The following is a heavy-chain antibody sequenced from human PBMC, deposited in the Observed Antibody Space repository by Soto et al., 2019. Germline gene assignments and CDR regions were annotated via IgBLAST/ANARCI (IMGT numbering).Heavy chain of an antibody. V-gene: IGHV4-31*03. Sequence: QVQLLESGPGLVKPSQTLSLTCTVSGGSISSRGYYWTWIRQHPGKGLEYIGYVYYSGSTDYNPSLKSRLFISVDTSKNQFSLKLSSVTAADTAVYYCARERHFVAGTFWLDSWGQGTLVTVSS. D-gene: IGHD6-19*01. CDR2: VYYSGST. J-gene: IGHJ5*01. CDR1: GGSISSRGYY. CDR3: ARERHFVAGTFWLDS.